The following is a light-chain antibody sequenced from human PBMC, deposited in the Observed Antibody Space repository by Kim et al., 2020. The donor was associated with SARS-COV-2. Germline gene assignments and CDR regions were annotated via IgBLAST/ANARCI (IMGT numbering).Light chain of an antibody. Sequence: SVALGQTARITCGGNNIGTKKVHWFQQKPGQAPVLVIYRDRNRPSGIPERFSGSNSGNTATLTISRAQPGDEADYYCQVWDSSTGVFGGGTQLTVL. CDR1: NIGTKK. CDR2: RDR. CDR3: QVWDSSTGV. J-gene: IGLJ3*02. V-gene: IGLV3-9*01.